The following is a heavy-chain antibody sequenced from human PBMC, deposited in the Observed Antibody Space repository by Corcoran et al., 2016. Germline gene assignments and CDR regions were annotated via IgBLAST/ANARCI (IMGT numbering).Heavy chain of an antibody. CDR3: ARATRGLTGTSSDFDY. J-gene: IGHJ4*02. V-gene: IGHV1-46*01. D-gene: IGHD1-7*01. Sequence: QVQLVQSGAEVKKPGASVKVSCKASGYTFTSYYMHWVRQAPGQGLEWMGIINPSGGSTSYAQKFQGRVTMTRDTSTSTVYMELSSLRSEDTAVYYCARATRGLTGTSSDFDYWGQGTLVTVSS. CDR1: GYTFTSYY. CDR2: INPSGGST.